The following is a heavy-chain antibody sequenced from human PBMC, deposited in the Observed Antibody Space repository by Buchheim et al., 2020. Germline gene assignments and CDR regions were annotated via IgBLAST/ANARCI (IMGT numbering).Heavy chain of an antibody. CDR2: ISDSGDST. Sequence: EVQLLESGGGLVQSGGSLRLSCAASGFMFSSYALSWVRQAPGKGLEWVSTISDSGDSTHYADSVKGRFTISRDNSKNTLYLQMNSLRAEDTAIYYCAKDSRAGSYYRFDYWGQGTL. D-gene: IGHD1-26*01. J-gene: IGHJ4*02. CDR3: AKDSRAGSYYRFDY. CDR1: GFMFSSYA. V-gene: IGHV3-23*01.